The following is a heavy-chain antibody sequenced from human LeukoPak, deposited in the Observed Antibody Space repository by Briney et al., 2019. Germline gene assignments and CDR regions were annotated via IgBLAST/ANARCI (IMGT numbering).Heavy chain of an antibody. V-gene: IGHV3-73*01. CDR3: ARPSSGFHF. CDR1: GFIFSDFA. CDR2: IRTKVDSYAT. Sequence: PGGSLKLSCAASGFIFSDFAMHWVRQASGKGLEWVGRIRTKVDSYATTYAASVKGRFTVSRDDSKNTAYLEMNSLKSEDTAVYYRARPSSGFHFWGQGTLVTVSS. J-gene: IGHJ4*02. D-gene: IGHD3-22*01.